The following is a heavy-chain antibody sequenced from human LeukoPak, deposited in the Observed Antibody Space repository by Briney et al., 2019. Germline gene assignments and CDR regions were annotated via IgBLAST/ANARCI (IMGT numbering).Heavy chain of an antibody. Sequence: PSETLSLTCTVSGVSISSGSYYWSCIRQPAGKGLEWIGSIYTSGSTNYNPSLKSRGTISVDTSKNQFSLKLSSVTAADTAVYYCAREGDYYGAGSYYTPFDYWGQGILVTVSS. J-gene: IGHJ4*02. CDR3: AREGDYYGAGSYYTPFDY. V-gene: IGHV4-61*02. CDR1: GVSISSGSYY. CDR2: IYTSGST. D-gene: IGHD3-10*01.